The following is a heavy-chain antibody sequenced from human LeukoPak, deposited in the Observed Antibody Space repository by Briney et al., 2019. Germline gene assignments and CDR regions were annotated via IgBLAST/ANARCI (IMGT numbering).Heavy chain of an antibody. D-gene: IGHD2-2*01. CDR3: ASCSTSCPERDYYYYGMDV. CDR1: GLIVSSNH. J-gene: IGHJ6*02. Sequence: GGSLRLSCVVSGLIVSSNHMSWVRQAPGKGLEWVSVIYSGGSTYYADSVKGRFTISRDNSKNTLYLQMNSLRAEDTAVYYCASCSTSCPERDYYYYGMDVWGQGTTVTVSS. V-gene: IGHV3-53*01. CDR2: IYSGGST.